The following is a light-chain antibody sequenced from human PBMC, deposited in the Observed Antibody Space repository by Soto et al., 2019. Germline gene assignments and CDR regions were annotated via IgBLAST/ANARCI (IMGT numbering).Light chain of an antibody. CDR3: HQYVTSPRT. Sequence: EIVLTQSPGTLSLSPGERATLSCRASQSVAGSYLAWYQHKAGQAPRLLFFRASSRATGVPDRFSGGGSGTDFTLTISRLEPEDFAMYYCHQYVTSPRTFGQGTRVEI. V-gene: IGKV3-20*01. CDR2: RAS. J-gene: IGKJ1*01. CDR1: QSVAGSY.